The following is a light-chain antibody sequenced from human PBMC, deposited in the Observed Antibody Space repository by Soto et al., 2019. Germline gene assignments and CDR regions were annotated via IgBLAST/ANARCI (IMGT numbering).Light chain of an antibody. CDR2: GAS. CDR1: EIINSGY. CDR3: HHYNNWPPRNT. Sequence: ENLLTQSPDTLSLSAGERATLFCRASEIINSGYLAWYQQKPGRAPGLLIYGASTRATGIPARFSGSGSGTDFTLTISSLEPEDFGIYYCHHYNNWPPRNTFGQGTKVDNK. J-gene: IGKJ2*01. V-gene: IGKV3-15*01.